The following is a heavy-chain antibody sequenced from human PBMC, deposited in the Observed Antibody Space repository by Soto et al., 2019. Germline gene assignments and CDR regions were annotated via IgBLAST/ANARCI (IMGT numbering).Heavy chain of an antibody. Sequence: QVQLQASGPGLVKPSETLSLTCTVSGGSISSYYWSWIRQPAGKGLEWIGRIYTSGSTNYNPSLKSRVTMSVDTSKNQFSLKLSSVTAADTAVSYCARESWNYNYYGMDVWGQGTTVTVSS. CDR3: ARESWNYNYYGMDV. D-gene: IGHD6-13*01. CDR2: IYTSGST. CDR1: GGSISSYY. J-gene: IGHJ6*02. V-gene: IGHV4-4*07.